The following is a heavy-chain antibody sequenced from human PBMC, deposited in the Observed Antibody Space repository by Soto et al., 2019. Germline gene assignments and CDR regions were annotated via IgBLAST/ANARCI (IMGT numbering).Heavy chain of an antibody. V-gene: IGHV3-33*01. Sequence: QVQLVESGGGVVQPGRSLRLSCAASGFTFSSYGMHWVRQAPGKGLEWVAVIWYDGSNKYYADSVKGRFTISRDNSKNTLYLQMNSLRAEDTAVYYCARDITMIVVVPGYWGQGTLVTVSS. CDR2: IWYDGSNK. J-gene: IGHJ4*02. D-gene: IGHD3-22*01. CDR1: GFTFSSYG. CDR3: ARDITMIVVVPGY.